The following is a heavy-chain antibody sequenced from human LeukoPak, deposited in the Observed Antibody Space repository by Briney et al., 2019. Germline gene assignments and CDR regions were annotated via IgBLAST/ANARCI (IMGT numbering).Heavy chain of an antibody. J-gene: IGHJ4*02. D-gene: IGHD3-3*01. CDR3: ATGVEYYDFWSSYYPFDY. V-gene: IGHV1-24*01. CDR2: FDPEDGET. CDR1: GYTLTELS. Sequence: ASVKVSCKVSGYTLTELSMHWVRQAPGKGLEWMGGFDPEDGETIYAQKFQGRVTMTEDTSTDTAYMELSSLRSEDTAVYYCATGVEYYDFWSSYYPFDYWGQGTLVTVSS.